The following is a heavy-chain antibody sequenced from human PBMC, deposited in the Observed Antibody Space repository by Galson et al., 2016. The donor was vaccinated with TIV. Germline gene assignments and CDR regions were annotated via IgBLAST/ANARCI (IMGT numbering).Heavy chain of an antibody. Sequence: SVKVSCKASGDTFSMIVFNWVRQAPGQGLDWMGGINPLFGTANYAQKFQGRVTMTEDSSTDTAYMDLRSLRSEDTAVYFCATSLDYSQIFDYWGHGTLVTVSS. D-gene: IGHD4-11*01. V-gene: IGHV1-69*13. CDR2: INPLFGTA. J-gene: IGHJ4*01. CDR1: GDTFSMIV. CDR3: ATSLDYSQIFDY.